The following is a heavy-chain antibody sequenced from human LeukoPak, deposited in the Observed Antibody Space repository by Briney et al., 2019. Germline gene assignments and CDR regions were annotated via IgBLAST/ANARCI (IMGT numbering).Heavy chain of an antibody. J-gene: IGHJ1*01. CDR2: IYPGDSDT. Sequence: KPGESLKISCKGFGYSFTNYWIAWVRQMPGKGLQWMAIIYPGDSDTRYSPSFQGQVTISADKSISTAYLQWSSLKASDTAMYYCARQGGLGAARPAVWYFQHWGQGTLVTVSS. CDR3: ARQGGLGAARPAVWYFQH. CDR1: GYSFTNYW. V-gene: IGHV5-51*01. D-gene: IGHD6-6*01.